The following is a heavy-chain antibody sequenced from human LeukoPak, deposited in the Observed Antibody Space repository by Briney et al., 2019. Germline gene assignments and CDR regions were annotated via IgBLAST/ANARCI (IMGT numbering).Heavy chain of an antibody. V-gene: IGHV4-31*03. Sequence: TLSLTCTVSGVSISSGGYYWSWIRQHPGKGLEWIGYSYYSGSTYYNPSLKSRVTISVDTSKNQFSLKLSSVTAADTAVYYCAKGRYCSSTSCYTVTYNSEFDYWGQGHLVTVS. J-gene: IGHJ4*02. D-gene: IGHD2-2*02. CDR1: GVSISSGGYY. CDR2: SYYSGST. CDR3: AKGRYCSSTSCYTVTYNSEFDY.